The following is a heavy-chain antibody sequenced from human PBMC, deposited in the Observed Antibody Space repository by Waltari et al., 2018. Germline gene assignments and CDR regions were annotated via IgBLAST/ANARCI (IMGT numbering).Heavy chain of an antibody. CDR1: GYTFTGYY. CDR2: INPNSGGT. V-gene: IGHV1-2*06. Sequence: QVQLVQSGAEVKKPGASVKVSCKASGYTFTGYYMPWVRQAPGQGLEWMGRINPNSGGTNYVQKFQGRVTMTRDTSISTAYMELSRLRSDDTAVYYCARDQGVGAAIDYWGQGTLVTVSS. J-gene: IGHJ4*02. CDR3: ARDQGVGAAIDY. D-gene: IGHD6-13*01.